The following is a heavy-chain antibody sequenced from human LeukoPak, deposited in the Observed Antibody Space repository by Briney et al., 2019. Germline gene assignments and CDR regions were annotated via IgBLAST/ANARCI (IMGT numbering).Heavy chain of an antibody. V-gene: IGHV1-8*03. CDR2: MNPNSGIT. J-gene: IGHJ5*02. D-gene: IGHD1-26*01. CDR3: ARGAQMGWFDP. CDR1: GYTFTSYD. Sequence: SVEVSCKASGYTFTSYDVNWVRQATGQGLEWLGWMNPNSGITGYAQTLQGRGTITRYTEISTANIELCKLRSEDTAVYYCARGAQMGWFDPWGQGTLVTVSS.